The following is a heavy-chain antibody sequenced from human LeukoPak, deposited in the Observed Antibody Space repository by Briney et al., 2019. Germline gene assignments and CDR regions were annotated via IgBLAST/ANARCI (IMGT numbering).Heavy chain of an antibody. V-gene: IGHV3-21*01. Sequence: GGSLRLSCAASGFTFSSYSMNWVRQAPGEGLEWVSSISSSSSYIYYADSVKGRFTISRDNAKNSLYLQMNSLRAEDTAVYYCAKYYYDSSGYPLAFDIWGQGTMVTVSS. CDR1: GFTFSSYS. J-gene: IGHJ3*02. CDR3: AKYYYDSSGYPLAFDI. D-gene: IGHD3-22*01. CDR2: ISSSSSYI.